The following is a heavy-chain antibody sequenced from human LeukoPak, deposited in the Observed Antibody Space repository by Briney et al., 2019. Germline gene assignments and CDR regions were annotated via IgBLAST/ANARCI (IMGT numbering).Heavy chain of an antibody. J-gene: IGHJ4*02. CDR1: GFTFRNYY. Sequence: GGSLRLSCAASGFTFRNYYMTWIRQAPGKGLEWVSYISASGDTIYYGDSVRGRFTISRDNAKNSLYLDMNTLKAEDTAVYYCXXXPSWEIXSYFDYWGQGTLVTVSS. V-gene: IGHV3-11*04. D-gene: IGHD1-26*01. CDR3: XXXPSWEIXSYFDY. CDR2: ISASGDTI.